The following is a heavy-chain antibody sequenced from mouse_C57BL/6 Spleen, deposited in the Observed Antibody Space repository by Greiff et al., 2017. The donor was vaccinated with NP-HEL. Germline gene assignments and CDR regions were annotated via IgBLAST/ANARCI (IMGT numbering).Heavy chain of an antibody. D-gene: IGHD2-12*01. V-gene: IGHV1-22*01. CDR3: ARHYSDWYFDV. CDR2: INPNNGGT. J-gene: IGHJ1*03. Sequence: EVQLQQSGPELVKPGASVKMSCKASGYTFTDYNMPWVKQSHGKSLEWIGYINPNNGGTSYNQKFKGKATLTVNKSSSTAYMELRSLTSEYSAVYYCARHYSDWYFDVWGTGTTVTVSS. CDR1: GYTFTDYN.